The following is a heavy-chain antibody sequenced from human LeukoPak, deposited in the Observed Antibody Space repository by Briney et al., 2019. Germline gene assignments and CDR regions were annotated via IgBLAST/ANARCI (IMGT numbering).Heavy chain of an antibody. V-gene: IGHV3-23*01. Sequence: PGGSLRLSCAASGFTISTYALAWVRQAPGKGLDFISGISGSGDNIYYADSVKGRFTISRDNSKNTLYLQMSSLRAEDTAVYYCAKGSSGSRSRGNYWGQGTLVTVSS. J-gene: IGHJ4*02. D-gene: IGHD1-26*01. CDR2: ISGSGDNI. CDR1: GFTISTYA. CDR3: AKGSSGSRSRGNY.